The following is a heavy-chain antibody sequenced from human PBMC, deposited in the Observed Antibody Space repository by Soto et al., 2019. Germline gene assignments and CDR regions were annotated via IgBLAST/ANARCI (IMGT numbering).Heavy chain of an antibody. CDR1: GYTFTGYC. V-gene: IGHV1-2*02. CDR3: ARKCSRWAAFDI. CDR2: INPKSGGT. Sequence: ASVKVSCKASGYTFTGYCMHWVRQAPGQGLEWMGWINPKSGGTNYAQKFQGRVTMTRDTSISTAYMELSRLRSDDTAVYYCARKCSRWAAFDIWGQGTMVTVS. J-gene: IGHJ3*02. D-gene: IGHD6-13*01.